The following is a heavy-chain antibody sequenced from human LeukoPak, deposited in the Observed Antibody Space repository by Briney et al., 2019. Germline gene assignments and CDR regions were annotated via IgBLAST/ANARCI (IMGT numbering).Heavy chain of an antibody. D-gene: IGHD3-3*01. J-gene: IGHJ3*02. CDR1: GGSISSSSYY. Sequence: SETLSLTCTVSGGSISSSSYYWGWIRQPPGKGLEWIGSIYYSGRTYYNPSLKSRVTISVDTSKNQFSLKLSSVTAADTAVYYCARRTYDLWSGDYTGAFDIWGQGTMVTVSS. CDR2: IYYSGRT. CDR3: ARRTYDLWSGDYTGAFDI. V-gene: IGHV4-39*07.